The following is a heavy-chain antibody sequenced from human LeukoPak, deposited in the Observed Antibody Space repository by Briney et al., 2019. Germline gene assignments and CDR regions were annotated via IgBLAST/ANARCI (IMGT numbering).Heavy chain of an antibody. CDR1: GYTFTSNY. CDR2: IYPRDGST. CDR3: ATVKRQWLVRENWFDP. V-gene: IGHV1-46*01. J-gene: IGHJ5*02. Sequence: GASVKVSCKASGYTFTSNYIHWVRQAPGQGLEWMGMIYPRDGSTSYAQKFQGRVTMTEGTSTDTAYMELSSLRPEDTAVYYCATVKRQWLVRENWFDPWGQGTLVPVSS. D-gene: IGHD6-19*01.